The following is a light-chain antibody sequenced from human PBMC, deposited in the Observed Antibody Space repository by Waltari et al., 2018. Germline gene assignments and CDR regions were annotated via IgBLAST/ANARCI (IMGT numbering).Light chain of an antibody. V-gene: IGLV2-14*03. Sequence: QSALTQPASVSGSPGQSVTISCTATSSDVGAFNFVYWYQQYPGKAPRLLIYDVTKRPSGVSNRFSGSKSVGTASLTISGLQDDDEADYYCSSYSIGITPYVFGPGTRVTV. CDR1: SSDVGAFNF. J-gene: IGLJ1*01. CDR3: SSYSIGITPYV. CDR2: DVT.